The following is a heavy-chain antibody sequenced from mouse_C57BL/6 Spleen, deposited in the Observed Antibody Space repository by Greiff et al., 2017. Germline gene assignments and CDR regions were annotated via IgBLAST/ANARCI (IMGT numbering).Heavy chain of an antibody. CDR1: GYTFTSYW. J-gene: IGHJ4*01. CDR2: INPSNGGT. Sequence: QVHVKQPGTELVKPGASVKLSCKASGYTFTSYWMHWVKQRPGQGLEWIGNINPSNGGTNYNEKFKSKATLTVDKSSSTAYMQLSSLTSEDSAVYYCARQSLDSSGPYAMDYWGQGTSVTVSS. CDR3: ARQSLDSSGPYAMDY. V-gene: IGHV1-53*01. D-gene: IGHD3-2*02.